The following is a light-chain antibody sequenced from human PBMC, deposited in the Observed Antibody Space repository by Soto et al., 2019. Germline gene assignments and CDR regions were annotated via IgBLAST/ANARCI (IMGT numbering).Light chain of an antibody. Sequence: ESVLTQSPGTLSLSPGERATLSCRASQSVSSTYLAWYQQKPGQPPRLLIYAASSRATGIPDRFSGTGSGRDFTLTISRLEPEDFAVYYCQQYDNSLYTFGPGNKLEIK. CDR1: QSVSSTY. CDR2: AAS. V-gene: IGKV3-20*01. CDR3: QQYDNSLYT. J-gene: IGKJ2*01.